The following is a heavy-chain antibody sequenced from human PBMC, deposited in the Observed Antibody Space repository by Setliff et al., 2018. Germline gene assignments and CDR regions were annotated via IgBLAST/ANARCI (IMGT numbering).Heavy chain of an antibody. J-gene: IGHJ4*02. CDR2: VRFDGSYK. Sequence: GESLKISCAASGFVFGTYGMHWVRQAPGKGLDWVASVRFDGSYKVYADSVKGRFTISRDNSENTLFLQMTSLRPEDTGIYYCARDRWVGATSDLDNWGQGFLVTVSS. CDR3: ARDRWVGATSDLDN. D-gene: IGHD1-26*01. CDR1: GFVFGTYG. V-gene: IGHV3-30*02.